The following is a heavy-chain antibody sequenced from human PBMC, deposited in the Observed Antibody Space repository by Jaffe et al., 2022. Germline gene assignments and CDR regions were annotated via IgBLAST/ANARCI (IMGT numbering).Heavy chain of an antibody. CDR3: ASLGGDYNWNVQGESYYYYYMDV. Sequence: QVQLVQSGAEVKKPGASVKVSCKASGYTFTGYYMHWVRQAPGQGLEWMGWINPNSGGTNYAQKFQGRVTMTRDTSISTAYMELSRLRSDDTAVYYCASLGGDYNWNVQGESYYYYYMDVWGKGTTVTVSS. CDR2: INPNSGGT. CDR1: GYTFTGYY. V-gene: IGHV1-2*02. J-gene: IGHJ6*03. D-gene: IGHD1-1*01.